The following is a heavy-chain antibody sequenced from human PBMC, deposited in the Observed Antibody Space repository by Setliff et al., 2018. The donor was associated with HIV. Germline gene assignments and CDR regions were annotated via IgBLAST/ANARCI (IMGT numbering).Heavy chain of an antibody. CDR2: LSGDSNHI. J-gene: IGHJ4*02. Sequence: GGSLRLSCAASGFTFNIYTMNWVRQAPGKGLEWVSSLSGDSNHIYYADSVKGRFTISRDNSKNTRYLQMNSLRAEDTAVYYWARVPFTSRWLGGGHFDYWGQGTLVTGSS. V-gene: IGHV3-21*01. D-gene: IGHD6-19*01. CDR3: ARVPFTSRWLGGGHFDY. CDR1: GFTFNIYT.